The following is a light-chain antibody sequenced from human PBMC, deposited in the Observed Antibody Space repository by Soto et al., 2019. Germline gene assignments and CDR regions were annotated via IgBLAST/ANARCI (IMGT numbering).Light chain of an antibody. J-gene: IGKJ3*01. Sequence: DIQMTQSPSSLSASVGDRVTISCRASQSINTYLNWYQQKPWTAPKLLIYAASSLQSGVPSRFSGSGSGTDFTLTISSLQPEDFATYYCQQSYSTPLFSFGPGTKVDIK. CDR3: QQSYSTPLFS. CDR1: QSINTY. CDR2: AAS. V-gene: IGKV1-39*01.